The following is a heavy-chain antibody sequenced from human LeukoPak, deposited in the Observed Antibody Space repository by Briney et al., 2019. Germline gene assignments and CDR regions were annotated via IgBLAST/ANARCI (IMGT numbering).Heavy chain of an antibody. CDR2: IYYSGST. CDR3: ASQEYYYDSSGYANWFDP. V-gene: IGHV4-39*01. Sequence: SETLSLTCTVSGGSISSSSYYWGWIRQPPGKGLEWLGSIYYSGSTYYNPSLKSRVTISVDTSKNQFSLKLSSVTAADTAVYYCASQEYYYDSSGYANWFDPWGQGTLVTVPS. D-gene: IGHD3-22*01. CDR1: GGSISSSSYY. J-gene: IGHJ5*02.